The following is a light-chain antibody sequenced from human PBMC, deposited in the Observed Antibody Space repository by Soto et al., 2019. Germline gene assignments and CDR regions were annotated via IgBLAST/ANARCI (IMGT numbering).Light chain of an antibody. CDR3: QQYGSSPLT. Sequence: EIVLTQSPGTLSLSPGERATLSCRASQSVSSSYLAWYQQKPGQAPMLLIYGASSRATGIPDRFSGSGSGTDITLTISRLEPEDFAVYYCQQYGSSPLTFGGGTKVEIK. J-gene: IGKJ4*01. CDR2: GAS. CDR1: QSVSSSY. V-gene: IGKV3-20*01.